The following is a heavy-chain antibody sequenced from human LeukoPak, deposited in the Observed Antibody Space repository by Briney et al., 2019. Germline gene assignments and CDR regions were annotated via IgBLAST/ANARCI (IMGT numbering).Heavy chain of an antibody. CDR1: VGSISSYY. CDR2: IYYSGST. V-gene: IGHV4-59*08. CDR3: ARSGTAVIAPYAFDI. Sequence: SETLSLTCTVSVGSISSYYWSWIRQPPGKGLEWIGYIYYSGSTNCNPTVKSRVAMSVDTSKKQFSLKLSSLTAADTAVYYCARSGTAVIAPYAFDIWGQGTMVTVSS. D-gene: IGHD4-23*01. J-gene: IGHJ3*02.